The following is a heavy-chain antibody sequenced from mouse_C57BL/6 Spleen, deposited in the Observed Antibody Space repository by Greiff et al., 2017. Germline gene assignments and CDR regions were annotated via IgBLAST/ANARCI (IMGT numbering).Heavy chain of an antibody. V-gene: IGHV1-81*01. CDR1: GYTFTSYG. J-gene: IGHJ4*01. Sequence: VNVVESGAELARPGASVKLSCKASGYTFTSYGISWVKQRTGQGLEWIGEIYPRSGNTYYNEKFKGKATLTADKSFSTAYMELRSLTSEDSAVYFCARRTDYAMDYWGQGTSVTVSS. CDR3: ARRTDYAMDY. CDR2: IYPRSGNT.